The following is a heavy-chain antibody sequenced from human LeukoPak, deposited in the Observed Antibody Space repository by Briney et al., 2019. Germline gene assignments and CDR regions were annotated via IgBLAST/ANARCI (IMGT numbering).Heavy chain of an antibody. V-gene: IGHV3-23*01. J-gene: IGHJ4*02. D-gene: IGHD3-16*01. CDR2: IRDSDGST. Sequence: GGSLRLSCAASGFTFSSYGMHWVRQAPGKGLEWVSGIRDSDGSTYYADSVKGRFTISRDNSKNTLYLQMNSLRVEDTAVYYCATGLAYYFVHWGQGALVTVSS. CDR1: GFTFSSYG. CDR3: ATGLAYYFVH.